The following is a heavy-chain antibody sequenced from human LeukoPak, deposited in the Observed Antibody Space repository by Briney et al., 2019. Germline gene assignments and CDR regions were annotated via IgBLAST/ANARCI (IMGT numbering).Heavy chain of an antibody. J-gene: IGHJ4*02. CDR3: ARGRGY. Sequence: PSETLSLTCAVYGGSFSGYYWSWIRQPPGKGLEWIGEINHSGSTNYNPPLKSRVTIAVDPSKNQFHLQVSSVNAADTDVYYCARGRGYWGQGTLVTVSS. V-gene: IGHV4-34*01. CDR1: GGSFSGYY. D-gene: IGHD3-10*01. CDR2: INHSGST.